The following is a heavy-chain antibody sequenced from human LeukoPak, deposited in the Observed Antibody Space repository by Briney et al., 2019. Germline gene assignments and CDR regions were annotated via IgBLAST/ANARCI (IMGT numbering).Heavy chain of an antibody. Sequence: GGSLRLSCAASGVTFNSYSRNWVRQAPGKGLEWVSYINCSTSTIYYADSVKGRFTISRDNAKNSLYLQMSSLRDEDTVVYYCARGINYFDYWGQGTLVTVSS. V-gene: IGHV3-48*02. CDR1: GVTFNSYS. CDR2: INCSTSTI. J-gene: IGHJ4*02. CDR3: ARGINYFDY.